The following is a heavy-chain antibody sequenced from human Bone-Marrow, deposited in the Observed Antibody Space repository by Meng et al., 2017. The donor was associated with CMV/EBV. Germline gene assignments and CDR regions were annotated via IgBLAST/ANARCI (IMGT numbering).Heavy chain of an antibody. Sequence: GESLKISCAASGFTFSDYYMSWIRQAPGKGLEWVSYISSSGSTIYYADSVKGRFTISRDNAKNSLYLQMNSLRAEDTAVYYCARVWGRGLLSGSYPDYWGQGTLVTVSS. D-gene: IGHD1-26*01. CDR1: GFTFSDYY. V-gene: IGHV3-11*04. CDR3: ARVWGRGLLSGSYPDY. J-gene: IGHJ4*02. CDR2: ISSSGSTI.